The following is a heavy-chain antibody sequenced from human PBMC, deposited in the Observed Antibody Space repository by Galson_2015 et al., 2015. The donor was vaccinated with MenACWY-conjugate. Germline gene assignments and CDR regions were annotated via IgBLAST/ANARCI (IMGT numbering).Heavy chain of an antibody. CDR3: AKGVWGTFDY. J-gene: IGHJ4*02. D-gene: IGHD3-16*01. V-gene: IGHV3-23*01. CDR2: IGNSGGST. Sequence: SLRLSCAASGFTFNNYAMNWVRQVPGKGLEWVSVIGNSGGSTSYEDSVKGRFTISRDNSKNTLYLQMNSLRAEDTAVYYCAKGVWGTFDYWGQGTLVTVSS. CDR1: GFTFNNYA.